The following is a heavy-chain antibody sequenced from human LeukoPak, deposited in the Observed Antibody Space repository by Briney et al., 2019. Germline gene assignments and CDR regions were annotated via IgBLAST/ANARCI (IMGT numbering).Heavy chain of an antibody. CDR1: GFTFSSYA. CDR2: ISGIGGST. J-gene: IGHJ4*02. Sequence: GGSLRLSCAASGFTFSSYAMSWVRQAPGKGLEWVSAISGIGGSTYYADSVKGRFTISRDNSKNTLYLQMNSLRAEDTAVYYCAKADGDFTMIVVVIGFDYWGQGTLVTVSS. CDR3: AKADGDFTMIVVVIGFDY. V-gene: IGHV3-23*01. D-gene: IGHD3-22*01.